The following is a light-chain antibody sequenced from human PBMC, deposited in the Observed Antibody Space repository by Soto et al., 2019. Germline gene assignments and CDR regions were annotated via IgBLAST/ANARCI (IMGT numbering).Light chain of an antibody. CDR3: QQYRSWPRT. J-gene: IGKJ1*01. Sequence: EIVLTQSPATLSVSPGERVTLSCRASQSVDINLAWYQQKPGQAPRLLIYGASTRATDMSGTFSGRGSGTEFTLTISNVGTEDFAVYYCQQYRSWPRTFGQGTKVDIK. CDR2: GAS. CDR1: QSVDIN. V-gene: IGKV3-15*01.